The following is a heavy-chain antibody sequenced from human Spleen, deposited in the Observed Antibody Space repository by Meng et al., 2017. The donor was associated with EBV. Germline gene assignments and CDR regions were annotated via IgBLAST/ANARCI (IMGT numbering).Heavy chain of an antibody. CDR2: IIPIFDTT. CDR3: ARGGDCRAGSCYSHWIDP. V-gene: IGHV1-69*06. D-gene: IGHD2-15*01. Sequence: QVQLRQSGAEVKKPXXXXXVXCKXSGGSISSYAINWVRQAPGQRLEWMRGIIPIFDTTDYAQNFQGRVSITADKSTSTAYMELSSLTSDDTAVYYCARGGDCRAGSCYSHWIDPWGQGTLVTVSS. J-gene: IGHJ5*02. CDR1: GGSISSYA.